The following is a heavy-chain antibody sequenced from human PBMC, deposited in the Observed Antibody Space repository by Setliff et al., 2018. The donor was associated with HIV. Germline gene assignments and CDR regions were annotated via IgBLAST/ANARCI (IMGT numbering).Heavy chain of an antibody. CDR3: ARGGDYYCLDY. CDR2: MNPNSGST. CDR1: GYDFNGHD. D-gene: IGHD3-22*01. V-gene: IGHV1-8*01. J-gene: IGHJ4*02. Sequence: ASVKVSCKTSGYDFNGHDINWVRQATGQGLEWIGWMNPNSGSTGFAQKFQGRVTLTRDITIYTAYMELSSLTSEDTAAYYCARGGDYYCLDYWGLGTLVTVSS.